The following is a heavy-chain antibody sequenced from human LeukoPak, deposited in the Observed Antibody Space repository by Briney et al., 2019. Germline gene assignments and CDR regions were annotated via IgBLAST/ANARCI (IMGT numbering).Heavy chain of an antibody. Sequence: GGSLRLSCEASGFTFSRYGMHWVRQAPGKGLEWVAFIRYDGSNKYYADSVKGRFTISRDNSKNTLYLQMNSLRAEDTAVYYCAKGISSSRGINWFDPWGQGTLVTVSS. J-gene: IGHJ5*02. CDR1: GFTFSRYG. D-gene: IGHD6-13*01. CDR3: AKGISSSRGINWFDP. V-gene: IGHV3-30*02. CDR2: IRYDGSNK.